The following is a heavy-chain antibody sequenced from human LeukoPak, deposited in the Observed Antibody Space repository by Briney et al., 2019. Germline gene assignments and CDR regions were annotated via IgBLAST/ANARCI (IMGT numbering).Heavy chain of an antibody. V-gene: IGHV3-7*01. J-gene: IGHJ4*02. CDR3: ARATTMIVVDLDY. D-gene: IGHD3-22*01. Sequence: GGSLRLSCAASGFTFSSYRMTWVRQAPGKGLEWVANINQGGSEKYYVDSVKGRFTISRDNAKNSLYLQMNSLRAEVTAVYYCARATTMIVVDLDYWGQGTLVTVSS. CDR2: INQGGSEK. CDR1: GFTFSSYR.